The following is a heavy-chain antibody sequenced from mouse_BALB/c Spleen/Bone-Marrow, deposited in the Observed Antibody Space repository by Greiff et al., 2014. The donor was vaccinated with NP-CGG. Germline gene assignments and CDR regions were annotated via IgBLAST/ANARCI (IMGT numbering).Heavy chain of an antibody. Sequence: QVQLQQPGAELVRPGSSVKISCESSGYVFSTYWINWVKQRPGQGLEWIGQIYPGDGDTDYNGKFKDKATLTADEPSNTACMQLSSLTSEDSAVYFCARGGISVDYWGQGTTLTVSS. CDR3: ARGGISVDY. CDR2: IYPGDGDT. V-gene: IGHV1-80*01. J-gene: IGHJ2*01. CDR1: GYVFSTYW.